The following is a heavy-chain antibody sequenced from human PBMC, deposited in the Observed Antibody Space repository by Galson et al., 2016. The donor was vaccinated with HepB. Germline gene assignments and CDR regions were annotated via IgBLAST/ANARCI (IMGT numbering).Heavy chain of an antibody. Sequence: SETLSLTCTVSGGSISSYYWSWIRQSPGKGLEWIGHIDYSGSSNYNPSLKGRVTMSIDASENYFSLNLKSVTAADTPLYYCARGDIVATIGVFDYWGQGALVTVSS. D-gene: IGHD5-12*01. CDR3: ARGDIVATIGVFDY. V-gene: IGHV4-59*01. J-gene: IGHJ4*02. CDR2: IDYSGSS. CDR1: GGSISSYY.